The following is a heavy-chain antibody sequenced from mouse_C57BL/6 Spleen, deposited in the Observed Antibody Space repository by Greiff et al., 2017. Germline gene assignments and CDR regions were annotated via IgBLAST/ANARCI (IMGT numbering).Heavy chain of an antibody. J-gene: IGHJ2*01. V-gene: IGHV1-50*01. Sequence: QQSCKASGYTFTSYWMQWVKQRPGQGLEWIGEIDPSDSYTNYNQKFKGKATLTVDTSSSTAYMQHSSLTSEASAVYYCARDGSSDFDYWGQGTTLTVSS. CDR1: GYTFTSYW. CDR3: ARDGSSDFDY. D-gene: IGHD1-1*01. CDR2: IDPSDSYT.